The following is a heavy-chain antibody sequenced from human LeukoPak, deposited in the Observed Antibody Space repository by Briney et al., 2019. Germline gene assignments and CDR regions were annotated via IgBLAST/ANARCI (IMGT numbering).Heavy chain of an antibody. Sequence: GGSLRLSCAASGFTFSNYCMSWVRQSPGKGLEWVANIKQDGSDKNYVDSVKGRFTISRDNAKNSLYLQVNSLRAEDTALYHCAKDSHPGSGSYYKGNFDYWGQGTLVTVSS. CDR1: GFTFSNYC. CDR3: AKDSHPGSGSYYKGNFDY. J-gene: IGHJ4*02. D-gene: IGHD3-10*01. V-gene: IGHV3-7*03. CDR2: IKQDGSDK.